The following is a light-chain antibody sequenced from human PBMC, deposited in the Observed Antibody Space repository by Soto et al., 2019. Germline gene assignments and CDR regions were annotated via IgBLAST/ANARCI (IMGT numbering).Light chain of an antibody. CDR2: TNT. CDR1: SSNVGGNP. Sequence: QPVLTQPPSASGTPGQRVTISCSGISSNVGGNPVNWYQHVPTTAPKLLIYTNTQRTSGVPDRFSGSKSGTSASLAISGLPSEDEADYYCASWDDSLNGPVFGTGTKVTVL. CDR3: ASWDDSLNGPV. J-gene: IGLJ1*01. V-gene: IGLV1-44*01.